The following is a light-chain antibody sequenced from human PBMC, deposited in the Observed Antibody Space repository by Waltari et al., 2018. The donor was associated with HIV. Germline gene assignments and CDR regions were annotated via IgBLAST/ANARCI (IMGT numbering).Light chain of an antibody. V-gene: IGKV3-15*01. Sequence: EIVMTQSPVTLSVSPGERATLSCRASQSVSNNLAWYQQKPGQAPRLLIYGASTRATGIPARFSGSGSWTELTLTLSSLQSEDFAVYYCQQYNKWPPFTFGPGTKVDIK. CDR3: QQYNKWPPFT. CDR2: GAS. J-gene: IGKJ3*01. CDR1: QSVSNN.